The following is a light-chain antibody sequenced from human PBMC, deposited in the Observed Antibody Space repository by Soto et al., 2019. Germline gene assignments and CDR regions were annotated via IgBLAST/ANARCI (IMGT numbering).Light chain of an antibody. J-gene: IGKJ1*01. CDR2: GAS. CDR3: LQDINYPWT. Sequence: IQMTQSPSSLSTSVGDRVTITCRASQSISSHLNWYQQKPGKPPKVLIYGASNLQSGVPPRFSGSGSGTDFTLAISSLQPEDSATYYCLQDINYPWTFGQGTKVDIK. V-gene: IGKV1-6*01. CDR1: QSISSH.